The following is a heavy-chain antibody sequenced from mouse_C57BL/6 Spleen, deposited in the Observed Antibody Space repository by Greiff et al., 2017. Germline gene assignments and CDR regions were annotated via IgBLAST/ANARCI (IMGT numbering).Heavy chain of an antibody. Sequence: QVQLQQPGAELVRPGSSVKLSCKASGYTFTSYWMHWVKQRPIQGLEWIGNIDPSDSETHYNQKFKDKATLTVDKSSSTAYMQLSSLTSEDSAVYYCARHSNYGGYFDVWGTGTTVTVSS. CDR1: GYTFTSYW. J-gene: IGHJ1*03. D-gene: IGHD2-5*01. CDR2: IDPSDSET. V-gene: IGHV1-52*01. CDR3: ARHSNYGGYFDV.